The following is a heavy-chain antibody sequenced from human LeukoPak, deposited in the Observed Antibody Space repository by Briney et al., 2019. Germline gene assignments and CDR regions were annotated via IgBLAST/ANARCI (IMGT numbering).Heavy chain of an antibody. D-gene: IGHD6-19*01. CDR2: ISSSGSTI. J-gene: IGHJ4*02. CDR3: ARGSSSGWYFDY. Sequence: GGSLRLSCAASGFTFSSYEMNWVRQAPGKGLEWVSYISSSGSTIYYTDSVKGRSTISRDNAKNSLYPQMNSLRAEDTAVYYCARGSSSGWYFDYWGQGTLVTVSS. V-gene: IGHV3-48*03. CDR1: GFTFSSYE.